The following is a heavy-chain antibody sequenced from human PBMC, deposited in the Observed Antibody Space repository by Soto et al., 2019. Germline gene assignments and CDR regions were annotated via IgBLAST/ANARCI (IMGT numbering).Heavy chain of an antibody. V-gene: IGHV1-69*12. Sequence: QVQLVQSGAEVKKPGSSVKVSCKASGGTFSSYAISWVRQAPGQGLEWMGGIIPIFGTADYAQKFQGRVTIIADESTSTAYMELSSLRSEDTAVYYCASHSYGTATSYYGMDVWGQGTTVTVSS. CDR1: GGTFSSYA. CDR3: ASHSYGTATSYYGMDV. D-gene: IGHD5-18*01. J-gene: IGHJ6*02. CDR2: IIPIFGTA.